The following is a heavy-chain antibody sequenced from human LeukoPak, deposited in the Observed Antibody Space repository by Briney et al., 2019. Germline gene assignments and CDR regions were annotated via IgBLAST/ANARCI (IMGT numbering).Heavy chain of an antibody. V-gene: IGHV1-2*02. CDR2: INPNNGAT. D-gene: IGHD3-16*01. Sequence: GASVKVSCKASGYTFTGYYMHWVRQAPGQGLEWMGWINPNNGATRYAQNFQGRVTMTRDTSISTVYMELYRLRSDDTAVYYCARVVAYDWSHSHPGEYFDYWGQGTLVTVSS. J-gene: IGHJ4*02. CDR1: GYTFTGYY. CDR3: ARVVAYDWSHSHPGEYFDY.